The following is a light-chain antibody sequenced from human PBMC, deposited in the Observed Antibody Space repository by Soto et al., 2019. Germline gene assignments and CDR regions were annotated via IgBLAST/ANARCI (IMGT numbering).Light chain of an antibody. CDR1: QSVLYSSNSENY. J-gene: IGKJ1*01. V-gene: IGKV4-1*01. Sequence: DIVMSQSPDSLAVSLGERATINCKSSQSVLYSSNSENYLAWYQQKPGQPPKLLIYWASIRESGVPDRFSGSASGTDFTLTISSLQAEDVAVYYCQQLYHTPWTFGQGTKVEIK. CDR2: WAS. CDR3: QQLYHTPWT.